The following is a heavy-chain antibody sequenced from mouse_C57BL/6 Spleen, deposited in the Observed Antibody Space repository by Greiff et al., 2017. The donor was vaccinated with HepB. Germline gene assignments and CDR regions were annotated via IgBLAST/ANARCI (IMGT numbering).Heavy chain of an antibody. J-gene: IGHJ2*01. V-gene: IGHV5-4*01. CDR2: ISDGGSYT. CDR1: GFTFSSYA. CDR3: ARAGYYDYDAHY. Sequence: DVHLVESGGGLVKPGGSLKLSCAASGFTFSSYAMSWVRQTPEKRLEWVATISDGGSYTYYPDNVKGRFTISRDNAKNNLYLQMSHLKSEDTAMYYCARAGYYDYDAHYWGQGTTLTVSS. D-gene: IGHD2-4*01.